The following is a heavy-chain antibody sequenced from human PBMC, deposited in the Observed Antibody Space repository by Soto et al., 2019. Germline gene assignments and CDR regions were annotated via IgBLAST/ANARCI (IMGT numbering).Heavy chain of an antibody. D-gene: IGHD1-26*01. CDR2: IIPFSGTT. V-gene: IGHV1-69*01. J-gene: IGHJ6*02. Sequence: QVQLVQSGAEVKKPGSSVKVSCKASGGTFSRYTISWVRQAPGQGPEWMGEIIPFSGTTDYAQRFQGRVTIFADESTGTAFMDLTSLRSDDTAVYYCAREIRGSYSMDVWGQGTTVTVSS. CDR1: GGTFSRYT. CDR3: AREIRGSYSMDV.